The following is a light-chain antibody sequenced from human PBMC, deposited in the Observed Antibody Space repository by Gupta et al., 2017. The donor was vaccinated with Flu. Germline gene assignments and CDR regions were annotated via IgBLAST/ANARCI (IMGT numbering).Light chain of an antibody. CDR1: SSTIGACFD. CDR2: EKI. J-gene: IGLJ2*01. Sequence: TTSCTGGSSTIGACFDVHWYRHLPATAPNLLIHEKIKRLLGVPDRFSASMFGTSASLTIAGLQAEDGGVYYCQSYDTTLSAVVFGGGTKLTVL. CDR3: QSYDTTLSAVV. V-gene: IGLV1-40*01.